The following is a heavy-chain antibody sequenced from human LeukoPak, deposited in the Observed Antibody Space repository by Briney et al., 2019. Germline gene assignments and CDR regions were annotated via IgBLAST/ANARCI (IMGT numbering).Heavy chain of an antibody. CDR3: ARARRRFDP. CDR1: GGSFSGYY. J-gene: IGHJ5*02. Sequence: SETLSLTCAVYGGSFSGYYWSWIRQPPGKGLEWIGEINHSGSTNYNPSLKSRVTISVDTSKNQFSLKLSSVTAADTAVYYCARARRRFDPWGQGTLVTISS. V-gene: IGHV4-34*01. CDR2: INHSGST.